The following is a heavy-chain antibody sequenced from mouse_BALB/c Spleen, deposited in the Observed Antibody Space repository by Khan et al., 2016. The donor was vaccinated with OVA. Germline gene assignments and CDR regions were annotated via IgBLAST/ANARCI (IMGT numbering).Heavy chain of an antibody. CDR1: GYSITSDYA. Sequence: EVQLQESGPGLVKPSQSLSLTCTVTGYSITSDYAWNWIRQFPGNKLEWMGFISYSGNTKYNPSLKSRFSITRDTSKNQFFLHLNSVTIEDTATYYCAQVYGGDFDYWGQGTTLTVSS. CDR2: ISYSGNT. CDR3: AQVYGGDFDY. D-gene: IGHD1-1*01. J-gene: IGHJ2*01. V-gene: IGHV3-2*02.